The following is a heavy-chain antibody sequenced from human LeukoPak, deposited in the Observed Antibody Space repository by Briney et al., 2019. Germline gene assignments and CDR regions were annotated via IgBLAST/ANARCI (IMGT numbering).Heavy chain of an antibody. CDR2: IIPILGIA. J-gene: IGHJ6*02. CDR3: ARDHYDSSGYYFGELVDYYYYGMDV. CDR1: GGTFSSYA. D-gene: IGHD3-22*01. V-gene: IGHV1-69*04. Sequence: ASVKVSCKASGGTFSSYAISWVRQAPGQGLEWMGRIIPILGIANYAQKFQGRVTITADKSTSTAYMELSSLRFEDTAAYYCARDHYDSSGYYFGELVDYYYYGMDVWGQGTTVTVSS.